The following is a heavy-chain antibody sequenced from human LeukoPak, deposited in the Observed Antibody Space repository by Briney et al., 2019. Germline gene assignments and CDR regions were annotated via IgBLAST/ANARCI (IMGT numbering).Heavy chain of an antibody. J-gene: IGHJ5*02. CDR1: GYTFTGYY. CDR3: ARDGYSYGYNWFDP. CDR2: INPNSGGT. Sequence: ASVKVSCKASGYTFTGYYMHWVRQAPGQGLEWMGWINPNSGGTNYAQKFQGRVTMTRDTSISTAYMELSRLRSDDMAVYYCARDGYSYGYNWFDPWGQGTLVTVSS. D-gene: IGHD5-18*01. V-gene: IGHV1-2*02.